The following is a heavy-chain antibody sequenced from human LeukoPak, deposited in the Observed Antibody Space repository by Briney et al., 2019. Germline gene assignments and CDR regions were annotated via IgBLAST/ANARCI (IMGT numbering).Heavy chain of an antibody. V-gene: IGHV4-39*01. CDR2: IYYSGST. CDR3: ARRSRWIQLWSLSFDL. Sequence: SETLSLTCTVSGASISSTSYYWGWIRQPPGKGLEWIGSIYYSGSTYYNPSLKSRLTISVDTSKNQFSLKLSSVAAADTAVYYCARRSRWIQLWSLSFDLWGRGTLVTVSS. J-gene: IGHJ2*01. D-gene: IGHD5-18*01. CDR1: GASISSTSYY.